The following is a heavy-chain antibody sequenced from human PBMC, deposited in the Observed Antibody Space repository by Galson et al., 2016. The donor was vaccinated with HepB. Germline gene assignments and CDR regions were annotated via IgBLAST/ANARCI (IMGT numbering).Heavy chain of an antibody. J-gene: IGHJ5*01. D-gene: IGHD1-26*01. CDR3: ARARSGSYLWWFDS. Sequence: SLRLSCAASGFTEFTFRDYYMTWIRQAPGKGLEWLSYISRSGTSIYYADSVKGRFTISRDNAKNSVYLQMNSLRADDTAVYYCARARSGSYLWWFDSWGQGTLVTVSS. CDR1: GFTEFTFRDYY. CDR2: ISRSGTSI. V-gene: IGHV3-11*04.